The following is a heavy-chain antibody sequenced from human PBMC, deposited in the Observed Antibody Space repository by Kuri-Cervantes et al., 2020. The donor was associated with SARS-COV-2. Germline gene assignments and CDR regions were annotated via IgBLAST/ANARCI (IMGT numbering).Heavy chain of an antibody. CDR3: ARRYYDSSDIRDAFDI. J-gene: IGHJ3*02. D-gene: IGHD3-22*01. Sequence: SETLSLTCAVYGGSFSGYYWSWIRQPPGKGLEWIGEINHSGSTNYNPSLKSRVTISADTSKNQFSLKLSSVTAADTAVYYCARRYYDSSDIRDAFDIWGQGTMVTVSS. V-gene: IGHV4-34*01. CDR2: INHSGST. CDR1: GGSFSGYY.